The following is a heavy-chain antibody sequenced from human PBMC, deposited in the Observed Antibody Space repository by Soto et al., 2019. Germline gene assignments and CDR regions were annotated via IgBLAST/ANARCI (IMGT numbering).Heavy chain of an antibody. Sequence: QVQLVQSGAEVKKPGSSVQVSCKASGGGNLRDYRTTWVRQAPGQGLEWMGGIIPKLGAANYAQNFQGRVTITPDKSTSTVYMDLRSLRSEDTAVYYCARGGYGYTFGAVYWGQGTPVTVSS. J-gene: IGHJ4*02. CDR2: IIPKLGAA. D-gene: IGHD5-12*01. CDR3: ARGGYGYTFGAVY. CDR1: GGGNLRDYR. V-gene: IGHV1-69*06.